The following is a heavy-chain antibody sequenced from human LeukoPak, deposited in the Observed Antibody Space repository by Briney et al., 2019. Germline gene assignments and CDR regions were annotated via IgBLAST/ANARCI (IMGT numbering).Heavy chain of an antibody. V-gene: IGHV3-23*01. J-gene: IGHJ4*02. CDR1: GFTFSDYA. CDR3: AGRPTGYSSGYVY. D-gene: IGHD5-18*01. CDR2: ISGSAHKI. Sequence: GGSLRLSCVVSGFTFSDYAISWVRQAREKGLDWVSVISGSAHKIRYADSVKGRFTISRDNSENTVYLQMNNLRAEDTALYYCAGRPTGYSSGYVYWGQGALVTVSS.